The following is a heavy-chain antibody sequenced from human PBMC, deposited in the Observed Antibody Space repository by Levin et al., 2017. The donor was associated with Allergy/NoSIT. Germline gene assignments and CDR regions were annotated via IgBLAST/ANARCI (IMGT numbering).Heavy chain of an antibody. J-gene: IGHJ4*02. CDR3: ARGGREGSWSFDY. V-gene: IGHV1-69*13. D-gene: IGHD6-13*01. CDR1: GGTFSSYA. Sequence: SVKVSCKASGGTFSSYAISWVRQAPGQGLEWMGGIIPIFGTANYAQKFQGRVTITADESTSTAYMELSSLRSEDTAVYYCARGGREGSWSFDYWGQGTLVTVSS. CDR2: IIPIFGTA.